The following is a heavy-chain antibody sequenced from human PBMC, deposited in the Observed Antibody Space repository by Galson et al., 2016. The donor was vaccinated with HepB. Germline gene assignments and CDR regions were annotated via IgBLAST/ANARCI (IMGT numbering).Heavy chain of an antibody. V-gene: IGHV3-30*18. CDR3: AKGEAASSWYVPFDS. J-gene: IGHJ4*02. Sequence: SLRLSCAASGFTFSSYPMHWVRQAPGKGLEWVAIILFDGSHTYCGDSVSGRFTISRDNSKKTLYLQMNSLRADDTAVYYCAKGEAASSWYVPFDSWGQGTLVTVSA. D-gene: IGHD6-13*01. CDR1: GFTFSSYP. CDR2: ILFDGSHT.